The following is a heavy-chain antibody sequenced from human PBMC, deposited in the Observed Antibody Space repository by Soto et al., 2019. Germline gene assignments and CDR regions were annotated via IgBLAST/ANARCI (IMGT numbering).Heavy chain of an antibody. J-gene: IGHJ4*02. D-gene: IGHD3-3*01. CDR1: GGSISSYY. CDR2: IYYSGST. Sequence: SETLSLTCTVSGGSISSYYWSWIRQPPGKGLEWIGYIYYSGSTNYNPSLKSRVTTSVDTSKNQFSLKLSSVTAADTAVYYCARASLRFLEWGDPRYYFDYWGQGTLVTVSS. CDR3: ARASLRFLEWGDPRYYFDY. V-gene: IGHV4-59*01.